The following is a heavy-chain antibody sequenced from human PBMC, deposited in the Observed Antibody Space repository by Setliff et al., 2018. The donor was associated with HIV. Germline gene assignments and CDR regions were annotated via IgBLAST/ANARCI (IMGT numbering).Heavy chain of an antibody. CDR3: ARIVRPSYYYYYYMDV. V-gene: IGHV1-69*13. J-gene: IGHJ6*03. CDR2: IIPIFNTA. CDR1: GGTFSSYA. Sequence: SVKVSCKASGGTFSSYAISWVRQAPGQGLEWMGGIIPIFNTANYAQKFQGRVTITADESTSTAYMELSSLRSEDTAVYYCARIVRPSYYYYYYMDVWGKGTPVTVSS. D-gene: IGHD3-10*02.